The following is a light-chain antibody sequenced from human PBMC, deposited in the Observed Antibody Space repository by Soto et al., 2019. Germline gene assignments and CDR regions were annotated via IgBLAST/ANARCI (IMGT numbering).Light chain of an antibody. CDR2: KAS. CDR3: QQYNSYWT. Sequence: IQMTQSPSTLSASVGDRVTITCRASQSIGGWLAWYQQKPGKAPKLLIYKASSLEGGVPSRFSGSRSATEFTLTISSLQPDDFATYYCQQYNSYWTFGQGTKVDIK. J-gene: IGKJ1*01. CDR1: QSIGGW. V-gene: IGKV1-5*03.